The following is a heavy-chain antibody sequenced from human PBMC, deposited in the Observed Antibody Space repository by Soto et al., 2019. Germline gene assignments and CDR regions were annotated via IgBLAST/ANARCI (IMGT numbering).Heavy chain of an antibody. J-gene: IGHJ5*02. CDR3: ATGIAGAQGWLDP. Sequence: GGSLRLSCAASGFTFSSYGMHWVRQAPGKGLEWVAVISYDGSNKYYADSVKGRFTISRDNSKNTLYLQMNSLRAEDTAVYYCATGIAGAQGWLDPWGQGTLVTVSS. CDR1: GFTFSSYG. D-gene: IGHD6-19*01. CDR2: ISYDGSNK. V-gene: IGHV3-30*03.